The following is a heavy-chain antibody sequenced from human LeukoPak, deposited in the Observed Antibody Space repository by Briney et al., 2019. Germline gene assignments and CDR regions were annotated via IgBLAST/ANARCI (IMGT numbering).Heavy chain of an antibody. Sequence: GGSLRLSCAASGFTFSSYAMGWVRQAPGKGLEWVSAISGSGGSTYYADSVKGRFTISRDNSKNTLYLQMNSLRAEDTAVYYCAKRGAVVTAIFSERYGMDVWGQGTTVTVSS. CDR1: GFTFSSYA. J-gene: IGHJ6*02. CDR3: AKRGAVVTAIFSERYGMDV. V-gene: IGHV3-23*01. D-gene: IGHD2-21*02. CDR2: ISGSGGST.